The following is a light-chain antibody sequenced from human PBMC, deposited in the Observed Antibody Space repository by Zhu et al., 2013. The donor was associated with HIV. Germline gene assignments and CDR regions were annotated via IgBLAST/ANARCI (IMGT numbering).Light chain of an antibody. V-gene: IGKV1-5*03. Sequence: DIQMTQSPSTLSASVGDRVSITCRASQNVANWLAWYQQKPGKAPNLLIYKTSTLESGVPARFSGSGFGTQFTLTIDSLQPEDFAIYYCQQYNPYSPPLTFGGGTKVEI. CDR2: KTS. CDR3: QQYNPYSPPLT. J-gene: IGKJ4*01. CDR1: QNVANW.